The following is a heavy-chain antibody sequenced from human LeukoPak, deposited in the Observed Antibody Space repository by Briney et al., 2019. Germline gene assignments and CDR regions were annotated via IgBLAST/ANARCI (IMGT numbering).Heavy chain of an antibody. J-gene: IGHJ6*03. CDR3: ARAGRAYYDYYIDF. V-gene: IGHV3-20*04. CDR1: GFTFDDYR. CDR2: MSWNGGST. Sequence: GGSLTLSCAVSGFTFDDYRVRCARHAREKGVEWVSGMSWNGGSTGYADSVKGRFNISRDNAKNSLYLQMNSLRAEDTALYYCARAGRAYYDYYIDFLGKGTIGTGSS.